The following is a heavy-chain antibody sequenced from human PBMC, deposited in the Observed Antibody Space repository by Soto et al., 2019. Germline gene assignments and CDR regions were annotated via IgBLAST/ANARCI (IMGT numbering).Heavy chain of an antibody. J-gene: IGHJ6*02. CDR1: GGSISSGDYY. CDR3: ASRALWYSRSSPYYDSYGMDV. D-gene: IGHD6-6*01. Sequence: QVQLQESGPGLVKPSQTLSLTCTVSGGSISSGDYYWSWIRQPPGKGLEWIGYIYYSGSTYYNPSLHRRVTLPVHPSKNHFSLKLSPVPAADTAVYYCASRALWYSRSSPYYDSYGMDVWGQGTTVTVSS. V-gene: IGHV4-30-4*01. CDR2: IYYSGST.